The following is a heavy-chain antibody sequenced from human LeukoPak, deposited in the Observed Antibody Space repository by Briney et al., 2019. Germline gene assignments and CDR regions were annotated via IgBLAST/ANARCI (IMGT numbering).Heavy chain of an antibody. CDR2: INPGDSDS. J-gene: IGHJ4*02. D-gene: IGHD3-3*01. CDR1: GYSFTNYW. CDR3: ARMILGVVITHFDY. Sequence: GESLKISCKGSGYSFTNYWITWVRQMPGKGLEWVGIINPGDSDSRYSPSFQGQVTLSADKSISTAYLQWSSLKASDSAMYYCARMILGVVITHFDYWGQGTLVTVSS. V-gene: IGHV5-51*01.